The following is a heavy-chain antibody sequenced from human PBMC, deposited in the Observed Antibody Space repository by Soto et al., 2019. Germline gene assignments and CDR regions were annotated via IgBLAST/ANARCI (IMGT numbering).Heavy chain of an antibody. Sequence: ASVKVSCKVSGYTLTELSMHWVRQAPGKGLEWMGGFDPEDGETIYAQKFQGRVTMTEDTSTDTAYMELSSLRSEDTAVYYCATTTGGIAAAGIDYWGQGTLVTVSS. D-gene: IGHD6-13*01. CDR2: FDPEDGET. J-gene: IGHJ4*02. CDR3: ATTTGGIAAAGIDY. CDR1: GYTLTELS. V-gene: IGHV1-24*01.